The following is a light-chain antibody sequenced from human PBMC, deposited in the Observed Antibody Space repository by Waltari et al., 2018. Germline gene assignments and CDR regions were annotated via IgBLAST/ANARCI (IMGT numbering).Light chain of an antibody. Sequence: EIVLTQSPGTLSLSPGDRATLSCRASQSVRSFLAWYQQRHGQAPRLLIYDASNRAPGIPARFSGSGSGTDFTLTVSSLEPEDFAVYFCQQLSNLPYTFGQGTNLEI. CDR3: QQLSNLPYT. V-gene: IGKV3-11*01. CDR2: DAS. J-gene: IGKJ2*01. CDR1: QSVRSF.